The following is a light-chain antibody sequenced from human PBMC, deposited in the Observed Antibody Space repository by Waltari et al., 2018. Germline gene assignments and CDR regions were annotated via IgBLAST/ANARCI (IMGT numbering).Light chain of an antibody. V-gene: IGLV6-57*03. CDR3: QSYDIDDHWV. CDR2: EDN. Sequence: NFMLTQPHSVSESPGKTVTISCTRSSGPIASNYVQWYQQRPGSAPTTVIYEDNQRPSGVTDRFSGSIDSYSNSASLTISGLQTGDEADYYCQSYDIDDHWVFGGGTKLTVL. J-gene: IGLJ3*02. CDR1: SGPIASNY.